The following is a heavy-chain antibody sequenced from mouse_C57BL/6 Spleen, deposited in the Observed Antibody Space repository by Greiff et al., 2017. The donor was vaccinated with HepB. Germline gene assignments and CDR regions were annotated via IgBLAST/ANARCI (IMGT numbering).Heavy chain of an antibody. Sequence: EVQLQQSGPELVKPGASVKISCKASGYSFTGYYMNWVKQSPEKSLEWIGEINPSTGGTTYNQKFKAKATLTVDKSSSTAYMQLKSLTSEDSAVYYCARSKLRGFAYWGQGTLVTVSA. CDR2: INPSTGGT. V-gene: IGHV1-42*01. CDR1: GYSFTGYY. CDR3: ARSKLRGFAY. D-gene: IGHD1-1*01. J-gene: IGHJ3*01.